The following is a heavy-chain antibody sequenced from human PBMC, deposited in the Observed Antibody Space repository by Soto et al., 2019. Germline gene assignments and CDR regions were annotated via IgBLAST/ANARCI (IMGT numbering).Heavy chain of an antibody. CDR1: GFTFADSA. V-gene: IGHV1-58*01. J-gene: IGHJ4*02. CDR3: ETANNTTPFDY. CDR2: IIVDSGNT. Sequence: ASVKVSCKASGFTFADSAVQWVRQARGQSLEWIGRIIVDSGNTKSAEKFTERVSMSWDMSTSTAFMELRSLSSDDTAVYYCETANNTTPFDYWGLGTLVTVSS. D-gene: IGHD1-26*01.